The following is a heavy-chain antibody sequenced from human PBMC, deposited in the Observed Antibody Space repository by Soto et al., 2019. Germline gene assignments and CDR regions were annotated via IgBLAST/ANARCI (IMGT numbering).Heavy chain of an antibody. V-gene: IGHV1-3*01. CDR1: GYTFTSYA. Sequence: ASVKVSCKASGYTFTSYAMHWVRQAPGQRLEWMGWINAGNGNTKYSQKFQGRVTITRNTSISTAYMELSSLRSEDTAVYYCASNGHGSDAFDIWGQGTMVTVSS. CDR2: INAGNGNT. CDR3: ASNGHGSDAFDI. J-gene: IGHJ3*02.